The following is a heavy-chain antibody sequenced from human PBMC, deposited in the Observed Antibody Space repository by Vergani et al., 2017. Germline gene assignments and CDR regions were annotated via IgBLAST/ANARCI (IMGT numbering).Heavy chain of an antibody. D-gene: IGHD6-6*01. Sequence: QVQLVESGGGVVQPGRSLRLSCAASGFTFSSYAMHWVRQAPGKGLEWVAVISYDGSNKYYADSVKGRFTISRDNSKNTLSLQMNSLRAEDTAVYYCARDGMVAARLGDYYYYMDVWGKGTTVTVSS. V-gene: IGHV3-30-3*01. CDR1: GFTFSSYA. CDR3: ARDGMVAARLGDYYYYMDV. CDR2: ISYDGSNK. J-gene: IGHJ6*03.